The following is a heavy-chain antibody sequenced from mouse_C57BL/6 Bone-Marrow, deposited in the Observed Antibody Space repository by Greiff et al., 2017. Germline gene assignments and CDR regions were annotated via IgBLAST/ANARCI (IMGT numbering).Heavy chain of an antibody. V-gene: IGHV7-3*01. CDR1: GFTFTDYY. Sequence: EVQLVESGGGLVQPGGSLSLSCAASGFTFTDYYMSWVRQPPGKALEWLGFIRNKANGYTTEYSASVKGRFTISRDNSQSILYLQKHALRAEDSATYYCARSHDDDDAIDYWGQGTTRTVSS. CDR2: IRNKANGYTT. D-gene: IGHD2-4*01. CDR3: ARSHDDDDAIDY. J-gene: IGHJ2*01.